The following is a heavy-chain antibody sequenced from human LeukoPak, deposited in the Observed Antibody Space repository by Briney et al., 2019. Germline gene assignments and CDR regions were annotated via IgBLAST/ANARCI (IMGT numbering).Heavy chain of an antibody. D-gene: IGHD3-10*01. Sequence: SETLSLTCTVSGGSISSSSYYWGWIRQPPGKGLEWIGSIYYSGSTYYNPSLKSRVTISVDTSKNRFSLKLSSVTAADTAVYYCASLYGSGSYYPSDYWGQGILVTVSS. J-gene: IGHJ4*02. CDR2: IYYSGST. CDR1: GGSISSSSYY. V-gene: IGHV4-39*07. CDR3: ASLYGSGSYYPSDY.